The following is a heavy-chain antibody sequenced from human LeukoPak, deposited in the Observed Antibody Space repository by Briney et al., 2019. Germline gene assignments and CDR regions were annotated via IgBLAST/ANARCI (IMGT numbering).Heavy chain of an antibody. D-gene: IGHD4-17*01. Sequence: PGGSLSLSCAASGFTVTSNDMSCVRQATGKRVECISVIYSGGSTDYADSVKGRLTISRDNSKNTLYLQMNSLRAEDTAVYYCARVVDHDYGDYYLDYWGQGTLVTVSS. V-gene: IGHV3-53*01. CDR2: IYSGGST. CDR1: GFTVTSND. CDR3: ARVVDHDYGDYYLDY. J-gene: IGHJ4*02.